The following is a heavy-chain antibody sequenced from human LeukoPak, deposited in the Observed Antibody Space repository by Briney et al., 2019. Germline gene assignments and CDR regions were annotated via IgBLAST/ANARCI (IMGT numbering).Heavy chain of an antibody. CDR3: ARGGTFGGVIDRDYMDV. V-gene: IGHV4-38-2*02. J-gene: IGHJ6*03. CDR1: GYSISSGYY. Sequence: SETLSLTCTVSGYSISSGYYWGWIRQPPGKGLEWIGNIYHSGSTYYNPSLKSRVTISVDTSKNQFSLKLSSVTAADTAVYYCARGGTFGGVIDRDYMDVWGKGTTVTISS. CDR2: IYHSGST. D-gene: IGHD3-16*02.